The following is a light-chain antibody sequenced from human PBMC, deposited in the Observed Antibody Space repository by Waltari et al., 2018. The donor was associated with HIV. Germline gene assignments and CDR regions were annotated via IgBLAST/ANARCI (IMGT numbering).Light chain of an antibody. V-gene: IGLV1-47*01. Sequence: QSVLTQPPSVSGTPGQRVTISCSGSTSNIGSNYVYWYQQLQETAPQLLIYRDNQRPSGVPDLFSGSKSGTSASLAINGLRSEDEADYYCAAWDDTLSGQGVFGGGTKLTVL. CDR2: RDN. CDR1: TSNIGSNY. J-gene: IGLJ2*01. CDR3: AAWDDTLSGQGV.